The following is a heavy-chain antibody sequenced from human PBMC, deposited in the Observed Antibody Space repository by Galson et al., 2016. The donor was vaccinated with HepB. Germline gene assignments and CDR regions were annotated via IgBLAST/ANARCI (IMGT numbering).Heavy chain of an antibody. D-gene: IGHD2-21*01. V-gene: IGHV1-2*02. CDR1: GYTFTGYC. CDR3: TRDNRGLWGGAFDI. Sequence: SVKVSCKASGYTFTGYCLHWVRQAPGQGLEWMGWINPNNGGTNYAQKFQGRVTMTRDTSISTAYMELSWLRSDDTALYYFTRDNRGLWGGAFDIWGPGAMVTVSS. J-gene: IGHJ3*02. CDR2: INPNNGGT.